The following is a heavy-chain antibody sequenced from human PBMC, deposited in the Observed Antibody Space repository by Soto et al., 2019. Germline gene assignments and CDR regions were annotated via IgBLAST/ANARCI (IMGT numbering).Heavy chain of an antibody. J-gene: IGHJ4*02. V-gene: IGHV4-59*01. D-gene: IGHD6-13*01. Sequence: SETLSFSCTVSGGSISSYYWSWIRQPPGKGLEWIGYIYYSGSTNYNPSLKSRVTISVDTSKNQFSLKLSSVTAADTAVYYCARLDQQLPDYWGQGTLVTVSS. CDR3: ARLDQQLPDY. CDR2: IYYSGST. CDR1: GGSISSYY.